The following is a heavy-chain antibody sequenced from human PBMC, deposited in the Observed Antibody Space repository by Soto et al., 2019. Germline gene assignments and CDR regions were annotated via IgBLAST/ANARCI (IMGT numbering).Heavy chain of an antibody. J-gene: IGHJ4*02. V-gene: IGHV3-23*04. Sequence: EVQLVDSGGGLVQPGGSLRLYCAASGFIFSNYVMSWVRQAPGKGLEWVSSISDSGGTSYYADSVKGQFTISRDNSKNTLYLQMNSLRAEDTAIYYGAKRPRALLPFDYWGQGPLVTVSS. CDR3: AKRPRALLPFDY. D-gene: IGHD1-26*01. CDR1: GFIFSNYV. CDR2: ISDSGGTS.